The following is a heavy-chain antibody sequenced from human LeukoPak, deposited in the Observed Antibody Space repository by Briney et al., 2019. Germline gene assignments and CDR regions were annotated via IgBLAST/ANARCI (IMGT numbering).Heavy chain of an antibody. V-gene: IGHV1-18*01. CDR3: ARGASRGSSSGNWFDP. CDR2: ISAYNGNT. CDR1: GHTFTSYG. D-gene: IGHD6-6*01. J-gene: IGHJ5*02. Sequence: GASVKVSCKSSGHTFTSYGISWVRQAPGQGLEWMGWISAYNGNTNYAQKLQGRVTMTTDTSTSTAYMELRSLRSDDTAVYYCARGASRGSSSGNWFDPWGQGTLVTVSS.